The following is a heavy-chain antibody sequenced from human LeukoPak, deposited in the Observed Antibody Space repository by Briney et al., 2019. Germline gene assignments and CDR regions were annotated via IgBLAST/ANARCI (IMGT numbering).Heavy chain of an antibody. CDR2: IAHDASVA. J-gene: IGHJ5*02. V-gene: IGHV3-30*18. Sequence: GGSLRLSCAAPGFTFSDYGMHWVRQDPGKGLEWVAVIAHDASVAYYADWVKGRFTISRDNSRNTLYLQMNSLRAEGTAVYYCAKEPAPYSSGWYFPDDHWGQGALVTVSS. D-gene: IGHD6-19*01. CDR1: GFTFSDYG. CDR3: AKEPAPYSSGWYFPDDH.